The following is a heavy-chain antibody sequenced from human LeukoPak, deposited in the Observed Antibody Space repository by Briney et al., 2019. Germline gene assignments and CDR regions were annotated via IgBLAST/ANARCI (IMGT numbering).Heavy chain of an antibody. D-gene: IGHD4-17*01. V-gene: IGHV3-30*04. CDR3: ARGTVTSRTWYFDL. J-gene: IGHJ2*01. CDR1: GFTFSSYA. Sequence: GRSLRLSCAASGFTFSSYAMHWVRQAPGKGLEWVAVISYDGSNKFYADSVKGRFTFSRDNSKNTLYLQMDSLRAEGTAVYYCARGTVTSRTWYFDLWGRGTLVTVSS. CDR2: ISYDGSNK.